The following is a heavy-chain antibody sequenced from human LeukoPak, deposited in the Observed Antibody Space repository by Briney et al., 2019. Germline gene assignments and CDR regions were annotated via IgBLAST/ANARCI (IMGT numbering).Heavy chain of an antibody. V-gene: IGHV1-8*03. CDR1: GYTFTSYD. D-gene: IGHD6-19*01. CDR2: MNPNSGNT. J-gene: IGHJ6*03. Sequence: ASVKVSCKASGYTFTSYDINWVRQATGQGLEWMGWMNPNSGNTGYAQKFQGRVTITRNTSISTAYMELSSLRSEDTAVYYCARSVAGTSPYYYYMDVWGKGTTVTVSS. CDR3: ARSVAGTSPYYYYMDV.